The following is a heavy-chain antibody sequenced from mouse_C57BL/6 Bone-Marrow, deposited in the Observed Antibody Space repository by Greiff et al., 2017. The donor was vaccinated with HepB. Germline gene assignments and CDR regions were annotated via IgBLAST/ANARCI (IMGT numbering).Heavy chain of an antibody. CDR3: ARHVFYYGSSPWYFDV. D-gene: IGHD1-1*01. Sequence: EVKVVESGGGLVQPGGSLKLSCAASGFTFSDYGMAWVRQAPRKGPEWVAFISNLAYSIYYADTVTGRFTISRENAKNTLYLEMSSLRSEDTAMYYCARHVFYYGSSPWYFDVWGTGTTVTVSS. J-gene: IGHJ1*03. CDR2: ISNLAYSI. V-gene: IGHV5-15*01. CDR1: GFTFSDYG.